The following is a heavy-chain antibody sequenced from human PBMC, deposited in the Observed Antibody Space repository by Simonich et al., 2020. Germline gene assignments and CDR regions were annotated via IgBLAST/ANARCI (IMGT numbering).Heavy chain of an antibody. CDR2: INPNSGGT. CDR1: GYTFTGSN. J-gene: IGHJ1*01. CDR3: ARSHIAAAGTGYFQH. D-gene: IGHD6-13*01. Sequence: QVQLVQSGAEVKKPGASVKVSCKASGYTFTGSNMHWVRQAPGQGLEWMGWINPNSGGTNYAQKFQGRVTMTRDTYISTAYMELSRLRSDDTAVYYCARSHIAAAGTGYFQHWGQGTLVTVSS. V-gene: IGHV1-2*02.